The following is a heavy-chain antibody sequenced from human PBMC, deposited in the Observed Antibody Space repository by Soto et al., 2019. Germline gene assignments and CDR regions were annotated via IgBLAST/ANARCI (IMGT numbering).Heavy chain of an antibody. V-gene: IGHV3-21*01. CDR2: IGTSGSYI. D-gene: IGHD1-26*01. CDR1: GFIFSRNS. J-gene: IGHJ4*02. Sequence: EVQLVESGGGLVKPGGSLRLSCAVSGFIFSRNSMNWDRQAPGKGLEWVSSIGTSGSYIYDTDSVKGRFTISRDNTKDSLYLQMNSLRAEGTAIYYCARGSAFIGFDYWGQGTPVTVSS. CDR3: ARGSAFIGFDY.